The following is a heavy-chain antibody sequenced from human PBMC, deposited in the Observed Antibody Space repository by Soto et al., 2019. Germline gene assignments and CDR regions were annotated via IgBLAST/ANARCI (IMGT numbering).Heavy chain of an antibody. CDR1: GDSVSSNSAA. V-gene: IGHV6-1*01. CDR2: TYYRSKWYN. D-gene: IGHD6-6*01. Sequence: PSQTLSLTCAISGDSVSSNSAAWNWIRQSPSRGLEWLGRTYYRSKWYNDYAVSVKSRITINPDTSKNQFSLQLNSVTPEDTAVYYCAREIAARPDHGNQYIQHWGQAILVSGSS. CDR3: AREIAARPDHGNQYIQH. J-gene: IGHJ1*01.